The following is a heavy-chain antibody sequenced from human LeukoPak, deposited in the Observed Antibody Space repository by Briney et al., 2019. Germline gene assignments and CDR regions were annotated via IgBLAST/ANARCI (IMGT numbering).Heavy chain of an antibody. J-gene: IGHJ4*02. D-gene: IGHD5-18*01. Sequence: GGSLRLSCSASGFTFSSYAMHWVRQAPGKGLEYVSSISSNGGSTYYADSVKGRFTISRDNSKNTLYLQMNSLRAEDTAVYYCAKGLQLWAPIDYWGQGTLVTVSS. V-gene: IGHV3-64*04. CDR1: GFTFSSYA. CDR2: ISSNGGST. CDR3: AKGLQLWAPIDY.